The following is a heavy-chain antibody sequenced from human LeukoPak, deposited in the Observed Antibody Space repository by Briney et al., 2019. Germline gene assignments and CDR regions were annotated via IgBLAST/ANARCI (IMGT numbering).Heavy chain of an antibody. CDR2: IYYSGST. V-gene: IGHV4-59*08. CDR1: GGSISSHY. Sequence: SETLSLTCNVSGGSISSHYWSWIRQPPGKGLEWIGYIYYSGSTNYNPSLKSRVTISVDTSKNQFSLKLSSVTAADTAVYYCARRGDYGDCFDYWGQGTLVTVSS. CDR3: ARRGDYGDCFDY. J-gene: IGHJ4*02. D-gene: IGHD4-17*01.